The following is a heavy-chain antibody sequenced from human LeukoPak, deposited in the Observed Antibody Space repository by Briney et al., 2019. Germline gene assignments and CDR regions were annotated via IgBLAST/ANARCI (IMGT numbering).Heavy chain of an antibody. J-gene: IGHJ5*02. D-gene: IGHD3-9*01. Sequence: SETLSLTCTVSGGSISSGGYYWSWIRQHPGKGLEWVGYIYYSGSTYYNPSLKSRVTISVDTSKNQFSLKLSSVTAADTAVYYCAREVYYDILTGYYNVYWFDPWGQGTLVTVSS. CDR3: AREVYYDILTGYYNVYWFDP. CDR1: GGSISSGGYY. V-gene: IGHV4-31*03. CDR2: IYYSGST.